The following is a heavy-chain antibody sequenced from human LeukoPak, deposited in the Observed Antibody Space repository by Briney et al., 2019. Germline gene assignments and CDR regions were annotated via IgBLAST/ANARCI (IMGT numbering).Heavy chain of an antibody. CDR1: GFTFSDYY. Sequence: GGSLRLSCAASGFTFSDYYMSWIRQAPGKGLEWVSYISSSGSTIYYADSVKGRFTISRDNAKNSLYLQMNSPRAEDTAVYYCAKSFSGYDSLDYWGQGTLVTVSS. D-gene: IGHD5-12*01. J-gene: IGHJ4*02. V-gene: IGHV3-11*01. CDR3: AKSFSGYDSLDY. CDR2: ISSSGSTI.